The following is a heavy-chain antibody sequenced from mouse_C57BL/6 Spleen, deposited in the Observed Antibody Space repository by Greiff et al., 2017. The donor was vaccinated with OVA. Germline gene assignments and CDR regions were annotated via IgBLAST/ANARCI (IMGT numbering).Heavy chain of an antibody. Sequence: EVKLMESGGGLVKPGGSLKLSCAASGFTFSSYAMSWVRQTPEKRLEWVATISDGGSYTYYPDNVKGRFTISRDNAKNNLYLQMSHLKSEDTAMYHCARVNYGSSYGAMDYWGQGTSVTVSS. CDR1: GFTFSSYA. D-gene: IGHD1-1*01. J-gene: IGHJ4*01. CDR3: ARVNYGSSYGAMDY. CDR2: ISDGGSYT. V-gene: IGHV5-4*03.